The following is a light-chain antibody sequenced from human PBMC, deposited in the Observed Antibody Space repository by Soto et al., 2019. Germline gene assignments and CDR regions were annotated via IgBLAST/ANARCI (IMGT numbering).Light chain of an antibody. J-gene: IGLJ2*01. CDR2: EGS. CDR1: SSDVGSYNL. CDR3: CSYAGTSRV. V-gene: IGLV2-23*01. Sequence: QSALTQPASVSGSPGQSITISCTGTSSDVGSYNLVSWYQQHPGKAPKLMIYEGSKRPSGVSHRFSGSKSGNTASLTISGLQAEGEADYYCCSYAGTSRVFGGGTKVTVL.